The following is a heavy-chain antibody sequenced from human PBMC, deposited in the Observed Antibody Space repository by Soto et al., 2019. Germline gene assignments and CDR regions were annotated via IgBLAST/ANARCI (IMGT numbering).Heavy chain of an antibody. CDR2: INPSGGST. J-gene: IGHJ4*02. CDR3: ARDGYCTNGVCHLLDY. Sequence: ASVNVSCKASGYTFTSYYMHWVRQAPGQGLEWMGIINPSGGSTSYAQKFQGRVTMTRDTSTSTVYMELSSLRSEDTAVYYCARDGYCTNGVCHLLDYWGQGTLVTVSS. V-gene: IGHV1-46*01. CDR1: GYTFTSYY. D-gene: IGHD2-8*01.